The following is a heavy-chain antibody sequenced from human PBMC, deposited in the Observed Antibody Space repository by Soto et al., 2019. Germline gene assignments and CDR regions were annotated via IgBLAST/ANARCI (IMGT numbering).Heavy chain of an antibody. CDR1: VITCIIRS. CDR2: TTDTDGDR. D-gene: IGHD1-1*01. CDR3: ARGSRDSYKGRRIFEI. Sequence: WLSXRLSCVASVITCIIRSVILFRQAPGEGLELVSVTTDTDGDRKYADSVRGRFTISRDNSKNTLYLQMSSLRAEDSAVYYCARGSRDSYKGRRIFEIWG. J-gene: IGHJ3*02. V-gene: IGHV3-23*01.